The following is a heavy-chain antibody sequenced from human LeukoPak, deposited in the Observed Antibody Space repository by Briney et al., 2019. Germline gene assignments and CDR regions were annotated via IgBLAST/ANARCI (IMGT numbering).Heavy chain of an antibody. J-gene: IGHJ6*03. CDR1: GFTFSSYW. CDR2: VNSDGTGT. CDR3: IRTLIVATSPYMDV. V-gene: IGHV3-74*01. D-gene: IGHD5-12*01. Sequence: PGGSLRLSCAASGFTFSSYWMHWIRQAPGKGLVWVSRVNSDGTGTTYADSVEGRFTISRDNAKNTVYLQMNSLRAEDTAIYYCIRTLIVATSPYMDVWGKGTTVIVSS.